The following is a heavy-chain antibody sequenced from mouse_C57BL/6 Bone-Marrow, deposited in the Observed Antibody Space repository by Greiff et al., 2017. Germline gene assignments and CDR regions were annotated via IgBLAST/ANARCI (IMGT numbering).Heavy chain of an antibody. CDR1: GYTFTSYG. D-gene: IGHD2-5*01. J-gene: IGHJ3*01. CDR3: ARCGYYSNAWFAY. Sequence: QVQLKESGAELARPGASVKLSCKASGYTFTSYGISWVKQRTGQGLEWIGEIYPRSGNTYYNEKFKGKATLTADKSSSTAYMELRSLTSEDSAVYFCARCGYYSNAWFAYWGQGTLVTVSA. V-gene: IGHV1-81*01. CDR2: IYPRSGNT.